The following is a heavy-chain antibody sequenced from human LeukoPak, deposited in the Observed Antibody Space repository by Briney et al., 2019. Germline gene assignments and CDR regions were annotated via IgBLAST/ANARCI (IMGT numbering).Heavy chain of an antibody. Sequence: SQTLSLTCTVSGRSTSSGDYYWNWIRQPPGRGLEGIWYIFDSGTTYYNPSLKSRVTLSVDTAKHQFSLKLSSVTAADTAVYYCAREDCSSTSCYIGRDEGGLYFDYWGQGTLVTVSS. V-gene: IGHV4-30-4*08. D-gene: IGHD2-2*02. CDR2: IFDSGTT. J-gene: IGHJ4*02. CDR1: GRSTSSGDYY. CDR3: AREDCSSTSCYIGRDEGGLYFDY.